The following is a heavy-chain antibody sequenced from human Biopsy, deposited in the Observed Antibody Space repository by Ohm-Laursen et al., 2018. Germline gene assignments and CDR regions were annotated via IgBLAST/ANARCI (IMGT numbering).Heavy chain of an antibody. V-gene: IGHV4-59*01. Sequence: SVTLSFTCTVSRDSISNYYWTWIRQSPGKGLEWIGYIYYTGSNNYNPSVKSRVTISVDTSKNQFSLKLNSVTAADTAVYFCARDSRGGHLNTTLITGKNLDSWGQGILVTVSS. J-gene: IGHJ4*02. CDR1: RDSISNYY. CDR2: IYYTGSN. CDR3: ARDSRGGHLNTTLITGKNLDS. D-gene: IGHD3-16*01.